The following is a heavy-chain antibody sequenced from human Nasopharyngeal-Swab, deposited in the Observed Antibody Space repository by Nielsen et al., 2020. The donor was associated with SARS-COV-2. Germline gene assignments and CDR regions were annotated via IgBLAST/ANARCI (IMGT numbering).Heavy chain of an antibody. CDR2: IWFDGRNK. D-gene: IGHD3-10*01. J-gene: IGHJ4*02. CDR1: GFTFSSYG. CDR3: ARGYIITKTDYYFDY. Sequence: GGSLRLSCAASGFTFSSYGMHWVRQAPGKGLEWVAVIWFDGRNKYYADSAKGRFTISRDNSKNTLYLQMNSLRAEDTAVYYCARGYIITKTDYYFDYWGQGTLVTVSS. V-gene: IGHV3-33*01.